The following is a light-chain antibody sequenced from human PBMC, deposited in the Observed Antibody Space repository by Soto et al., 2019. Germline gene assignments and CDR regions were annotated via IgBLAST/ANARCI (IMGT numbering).Light chain of an antibody. J-gene: IGKJ3*01. V-gene: IGKV3-11*01. CDR3: QLRSDWLFT. CDR1: QSVNTY. CDR2: DAS. Sequence: EIVLTQSPATLYLSPGERATLSCRANQSVNTYLAWYQQKPGQAPRLLIYDASNRATGIPARFRGSGSGTDLTLIISSLEPEDFAVYYCQLRSDWLFTFGPGTKVDVK.